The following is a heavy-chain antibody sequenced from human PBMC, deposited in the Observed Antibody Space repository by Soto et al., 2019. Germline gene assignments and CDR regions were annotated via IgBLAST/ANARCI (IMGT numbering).Heavy chain of an antibody. J-gene: IGHJ4*02. D-gene: IGHD2-2*01. V-gene: IGHV1-69*04. CDR1: GGTFSSYA. Sequence: ASVKVSCKASGGTFSSYAISWVRQAPGQGLEWMGRIIPILGIANYAQKFQGRVTITADKSTSTAYMELSSLRSEDTDVYYCAREQEDQLLYFDYWGQGTLVTVSS. CDR3: AREQEDQLLYFDY. CDR2: IIPILGIA.